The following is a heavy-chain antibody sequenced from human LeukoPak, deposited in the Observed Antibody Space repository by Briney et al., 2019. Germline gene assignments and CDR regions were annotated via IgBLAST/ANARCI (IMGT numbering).Heavy chain of an antibody. D-gene: IGHD6-13*01. J-gene: IGHJ4*02. Sequence: PSETLSLTCTVSGGSISSSSYYWGWIRQPPGKGLEWIGSIYYSGSTYYNPSLKSRVTISVDTSKNQFSLKLSSVTAADTAVYYCARHRRSSSWYKPTQDYFDYWGQGTLVTVSS. CDR2: IYYSGST. V-gene: IGHV4-39*01. CDR1: GGSISSSSYY. CDR3: ARHRRSSSWYKPTQDYFDY.